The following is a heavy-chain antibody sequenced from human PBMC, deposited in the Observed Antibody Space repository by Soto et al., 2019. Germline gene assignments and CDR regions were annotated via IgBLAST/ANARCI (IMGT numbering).Heavy chain of an antibody. Sequence: GESLKISCKGSGYSFTSYWISWVRQMPGKGLEWMGRIDPSDSYTNYSPSFQGHVTISADKSISTAYLQWSSLKASDTAMYYCARQGRLLRDDFDIWGQGTMVTVSS. CDR3: ARQGRLLRDDFDI. V-gene: IGHV5-10-1*01. J-gene: IGHJ3*02. CDR2: IDPSDSYT. CDR1: GYSFTSYW. D-gene: IGHD2-15*01.